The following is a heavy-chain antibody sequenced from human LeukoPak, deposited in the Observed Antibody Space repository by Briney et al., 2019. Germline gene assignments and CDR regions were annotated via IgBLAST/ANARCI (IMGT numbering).Heavy chain of an antibody. Sequence: SETLSLTCTVSGYSISSGYYWGWIRQPPGKGLEWIGSIYHSGCTYYNPSLKSRVTISVDTSKNQFSLKLSSVTAADTAVYYCARVGGSGRRGGYYFDYWGQGTLVTVSS. CDR3: ARVGGSGRRGGYYFDY. V-gene: IGHV4-38-2*02. CDR2: IYHSGCT. CDR1: GYSISSGYY. D-gene: IGHD6-19*01. J-gene: IGHJ4*02.